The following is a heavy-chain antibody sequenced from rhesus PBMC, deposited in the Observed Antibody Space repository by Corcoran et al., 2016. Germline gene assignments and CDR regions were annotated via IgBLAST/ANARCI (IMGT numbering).Heavy chain of an antibody. Sequence: EVRLVESGGGLVQPGGSLRLSCAASGFPFSDYYISWVRQAPWKGPEWVGFIRNKVNCGTPEYAASVKGRFTISRDDSKSVASLEMNSLKTEDTAVYYCSKKSPGAGFGLDSWGQGVVVTVSS. CDR1: GFPFSDYY. V-gene: IGHV3-116*02. CDR2: IRNKVNCGTP. J-gene: IGHJ6*01. CDR3: SKKSPGAGFGLDS.